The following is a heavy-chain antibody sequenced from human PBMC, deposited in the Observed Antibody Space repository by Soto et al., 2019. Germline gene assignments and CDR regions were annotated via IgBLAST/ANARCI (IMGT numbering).Heavy chain of an antibody. CDR1: GFTCSSYA. CDR3: AKSGLDDILTGYYYFDY. D-gene: IGHD3-9*01. CDR2: ISGSGGST. J-gene: IGHJ4*02. V-gene: IGHV3-23*01. Sequence: GGSLRLSCAASGFTCSSYAMSWVRQAPGKGLEWVSAISGSGGSTYYADSVKGRFTISRDNSKNTLYLQMNGLRAEDTAVYYCAKSGLDDILTGYYYFDYWGQGTLVTVSS.